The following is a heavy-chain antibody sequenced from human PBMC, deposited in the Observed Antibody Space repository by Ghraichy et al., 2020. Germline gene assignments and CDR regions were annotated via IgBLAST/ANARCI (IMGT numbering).Heavy chain of an antibody. CDR1: GGSISSYY. D-gene: IGHD6-19*01. V-gene: IGHV4-59*01. J-gene: IGHJ6*02. CDR3: ARGSWLADGDPRPYYYYGMDV. CDR2: IYYSGST. Sequence: SETLSLTCTVSGGSISSYYWSWIRQPQGKGLEWIGYIYYSGSTNYNPSLKSRVTISVDTSKNQFSLKLSSVTAADTAVYYCARGSWLADGDPRPYYYYGMDVWGQGTTVTVSS.